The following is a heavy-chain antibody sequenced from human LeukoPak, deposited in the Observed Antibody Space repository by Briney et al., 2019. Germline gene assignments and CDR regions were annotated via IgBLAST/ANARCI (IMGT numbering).Heavy chain of an antibody. V-gene: IGHV3-30*15. CDR2: MSLDGSSI. J-gene: IGHJ4*02. D-gene: IGHD3-9*01. Sequence: PGRSLRLSCVASGFAFNTQAMHWVRRAPGKGLEWLAVMSLDGSSIYYADSVRGRFTISRDNSKNTLFLQMSSLRVEDTAVYYCARDRGKLRYLDLWGQGTLLTVSS. CDR1: GFAFNTQA. CDR3: ARDRGKLRYLDL.